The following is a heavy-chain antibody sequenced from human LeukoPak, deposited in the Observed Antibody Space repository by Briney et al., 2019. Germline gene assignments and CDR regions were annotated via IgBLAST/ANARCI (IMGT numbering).Heavy chain of an antibody. J-gene: IGHJ4*02. D-gene: IGHD2-21*02. CDR3: ARTAGKHIVVVTAIDY. CDR1: GGSFSGYY. V-gene: IGHV4-31*11. CDR2: IYYSGST. Sequence: SSETLSLTCAVYGGSFSGYYWSWIRQHPGKGLEWIGYIYYSGSTYYNPSLKSRVTISVDTSKNQFSLKLSPVTAADTAVYCCARTAGKHIVVVTAIDYWGQGTLVTVSS.